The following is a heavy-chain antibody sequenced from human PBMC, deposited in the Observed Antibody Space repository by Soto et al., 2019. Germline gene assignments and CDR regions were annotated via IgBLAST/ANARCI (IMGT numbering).Heavy chain of an antibody. J-gene: IGHJ4*02. CDR3: ARDVGYYYDSSGYYCYFDY. D-gene: IGHD3-22*01. CDR1: GYTFTSYG. V-gene: IGHV1-18*01. CDR2: ISAYNGNT. Sequence: ASVKVSCKASGYTFTSYGISWVRQAPGQGLEWMGWISAYNGNTNYAQKLQGRVTMTTDTSTSTAYMELRSLRSDDTAVYYCARDVGYYYDSSGYYCYFDYWGQGTLVTVS.